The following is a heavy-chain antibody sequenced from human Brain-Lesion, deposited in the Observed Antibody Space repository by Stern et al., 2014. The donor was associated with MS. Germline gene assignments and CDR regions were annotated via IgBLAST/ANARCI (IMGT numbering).Heavy chain of an antibody. CDR2: IHYSGAT. D-gene: IGHD5-18*01. CDR1: GDSITSGGYY. Sequence: VQLVESGPGLVKPSQTLSLTCTVSGDSITSGGYYWSWIRQHPGRGLEWIGYIHYSGATFYNPSLKSRVTISLDTSQNQFSLRLSSVTAADTAIYYCARDWSGTSIHLAPAYGGHIRFDPWGQGILVTVSS. CDR3: ARDWSGTSIHLAPAYGGHIRFDP. J-gene: IGHJ5*02. V-gene: IGHV4-31*03.